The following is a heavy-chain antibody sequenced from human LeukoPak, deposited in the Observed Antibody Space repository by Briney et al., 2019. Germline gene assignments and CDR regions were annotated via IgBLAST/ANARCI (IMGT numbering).Heavy chain of an antibody. D-gene: IGHD4-23*01. CDR2: INHSGST. J-gene: IGHJ6*02. CDR3: ARATVARADHYYGLDV. Sequence: SEALSLTCAVYGGSFSGYYWSWIRQPPGKGLEWIGEINHSGSTNYNPSLKSRVTISVDTSKNQFSLKLSSVTAADTAVYYCARATVARADHYYGLDVWGQGTTVTVSS. CDR1: GGSFSGYY. V-gene: IGHV4-34*01.